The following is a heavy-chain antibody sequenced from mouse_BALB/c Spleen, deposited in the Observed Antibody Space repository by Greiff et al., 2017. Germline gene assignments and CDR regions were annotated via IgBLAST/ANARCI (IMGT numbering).Heavy chain of an antibody. CDR2: IWGDGST. V-gene: IGHV2-6-7*01. CDR3: ARHDLSYYAMDY. Sequence: QVQLKESGPGLVAPSQSLSITCTVSGFSLTGYGVNWVRQPPGKGLEWLGMIWGDGSTDYNSALKSRLSISKDNSKSQVFLKMNSLQTDDTARYYCARHDLSYYAMDYWGQGTSGTVSS. CDR1: GFSLTGYG. J-gene: IGHJ4*01.